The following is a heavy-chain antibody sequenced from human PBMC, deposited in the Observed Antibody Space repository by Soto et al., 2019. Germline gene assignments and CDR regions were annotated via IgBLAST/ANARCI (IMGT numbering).Heavy chain of an antibody. D-gene: IGHD3-16*01. V-gene: IGHV3-48*02. CDR2: ISSSSSTI. CDR3: AREGVYYYYGMDV. Sequence: GGSLRLSCAASGFTFSRYTMNLVRQAPGKGLEWVSYISSSSSTIYYADSVKGRFTISRDNAKNSLYLQMNSLRDEDTAVYYCAREGVYYYYGMDVWGQGTTVTVSS. J-gene: IGHJ6*02. CDR1: GFTFSRYT.